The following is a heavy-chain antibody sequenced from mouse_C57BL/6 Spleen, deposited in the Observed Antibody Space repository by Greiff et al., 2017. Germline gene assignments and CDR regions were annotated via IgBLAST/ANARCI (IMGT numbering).Heavy chain of an antibody. CDR3: ARYRRAMDY. CDR1: GFTFTDSY. Sequence: EVQGLESGGGFVQPGGSLSLSCAASGFTFTDSYMRWVRQPPGKALEWLGFITNNANGYTTESSASVKGRFTISRDNSQSILYLQMNALMAKDSATYYCARYRRAMDYWGQGTSVTVSS. V-gene: IGHV7-3*01. CDR2: ITNNANGYTT. J-gene: IGHJ4*01.